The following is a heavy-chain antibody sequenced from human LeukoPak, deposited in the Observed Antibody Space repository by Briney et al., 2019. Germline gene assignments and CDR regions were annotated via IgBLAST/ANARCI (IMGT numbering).Heavy chain of an antibody. V-gene: IGHV4-59*01. D-gene: IGHD3-10*01. CDR1: GASMSGFF. J-gene: IGHJ6*02. CDR2: ISYSWSA. CDR3: ARTSRHFYGSGTNLTPWPAGMDV. Sequence: SETLSLTCTVSGASMSGFFWTWIRQPPGRALGWVGSISYSWSATKYKPSLKSRVTISVDTYKSQFSLNLNSATGADTAVYYCARTSRHFYGSGTNLTPWPAGMDVWGQGTTVTASS.